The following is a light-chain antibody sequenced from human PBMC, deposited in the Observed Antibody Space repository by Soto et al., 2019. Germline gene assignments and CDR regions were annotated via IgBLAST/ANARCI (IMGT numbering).Light chain of an antibody. V-gene: IGKV1-39*01. CDR1: QLIRNH. Sequence: DIQMTQYPSSLSASVGDRVTITCRASQLIRNHLNWYQHTPGKAPTVLIYAASTLQGGVPSSFSGSGSGTDFSLSINSLPPEDFPTYCCQRSFSAPSTFGPGTTVDI. J-gene: IGKJ3*01. CDR3: QRSFSAPST. CDR2: AAS.